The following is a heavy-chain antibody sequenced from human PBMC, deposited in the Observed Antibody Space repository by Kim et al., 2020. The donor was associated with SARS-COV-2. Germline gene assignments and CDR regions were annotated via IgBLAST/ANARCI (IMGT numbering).Heavy chain of an antibody. CDR3: ARGGYYYGSGSYYKPLYNWFDP. CDR2: INHSGST. Sequence: SETLSLTCAVYGGSFSGYYWSWIRQPPGKGLEWIGEINHSGSTNYNPSLKSRVTISVDTSKNQFSLKLSSVTAADTAVYYCARGGYYYGSGSYYKPLYNWFDPWGQGTLVTVSS. CDR1: GGSFSGYY. D-gene: IGHD3-10*01. V-gene: IGHV4-34*01. J-gene: IGHJ5*02.